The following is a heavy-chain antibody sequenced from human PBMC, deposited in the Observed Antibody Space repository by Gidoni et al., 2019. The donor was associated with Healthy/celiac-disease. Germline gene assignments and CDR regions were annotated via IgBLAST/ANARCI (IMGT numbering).Heavy chain of an antibody. Sequence: QVQLQESGPGLVKPSETLSLTCTVSGGSISSYYWSWIRQPAGKGLEWIGRIYTSGSTNYNPSLKSRVTMSVDTSKNQFSLKLSSVTAADTAVYYWARVSTASDFNWFDPWGQGTLVTVSS. J-gene: IGHJ5*02. CDR3: ARVSTASDFNWFDP. D-gene: IGHD1-1*01. V-gene: IGHV4-4*07. CDR2: IYTSGST. CDR1: GGSISSYY.